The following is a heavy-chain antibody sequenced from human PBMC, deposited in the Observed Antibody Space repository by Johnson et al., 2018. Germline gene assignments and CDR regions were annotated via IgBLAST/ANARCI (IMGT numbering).Heavy chain of an antibody. CDR2: INPNSGCT. Sequence: QVQLVESGAEVKKXGASVKVSCNASGYTFTGYYMHWVRQAPGQGLEWMGWINPNSGCTNYAQKVQGRVTMTRDTSNSTAYMELSRMRSDDTDVYYCGIEGSGSSLYYYYGMDVWGQGTTVTVSS. D-gene: IGHD3-10*01. J-gene: IGHJ6*02. CDR3: GIEGSGSSLYYYYGMDV. CDR1: GYTFTGYY. V-gene: IGHV1-2*02.